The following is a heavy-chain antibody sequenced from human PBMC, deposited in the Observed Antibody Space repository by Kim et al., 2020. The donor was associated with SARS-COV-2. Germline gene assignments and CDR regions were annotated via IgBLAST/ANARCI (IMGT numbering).Heavy chain of an antibody. CDR3: ARGGEMATTHAEYFQH. CDR2: INHSGST. V-gene: IGHV4-34*01. J-gene: IGHJ1*01. Sequence: SETLSLTCAVYGGSFSGYYWSWIRQPPGKGLEWIGEINHSGSTNYNPSLKSRVTISVDTSKNQFSLKLSSVTAADTAVYYCARGGEMATTHAEYFQHWGQGTLVTVSS. D-gene: IGHD5-12*01. CDR1: GGSFSGYY.